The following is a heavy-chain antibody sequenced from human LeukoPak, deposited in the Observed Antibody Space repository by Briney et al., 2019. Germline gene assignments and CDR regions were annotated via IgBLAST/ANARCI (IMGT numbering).Heavy chain of an antibody. Sequence: GGSLRLSCAASGFTFTTYWMHWVRQAPGKGLEWVSRIKGDEMTTNYADSVEGRFTISRDNAENSLYLQMDSLTAEDTAVYYCARDSTYSSGSRFYDRFDYWGQGTLVTVSS. V-gene: IGHV3-74*01. CDR3: ARDSTYSSGSRFYDRFDY. J-gene: IGHJ4*02. CDR2: IKGDEMTT. D-gene: IGHD2-15*01. CDR1: GFTFTTYW.